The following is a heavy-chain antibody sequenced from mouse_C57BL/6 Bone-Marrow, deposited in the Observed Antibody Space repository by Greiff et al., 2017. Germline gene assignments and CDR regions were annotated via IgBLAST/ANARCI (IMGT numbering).Heavy chain of an antibody. J-gene: IGHJ4*01. CDR1: GYTFTSYW. V-gene: IGHV1-69*01. CDR2: IDPSDSYT. Sequence: VQLQQPGAELVMPGASVKLSCKASGYTFTSYWMHWVKQRPGQGLEWIGEIDPSDSYTNYNQKFKGKSTLTVDKSSSTAYMQLSSLTSEDSAVYYCARERSYYEYESAMDYWGQGTSVTVSS. D-gene: IGHD2-4*01. CDR3: ARERSYYEYESAMDY.